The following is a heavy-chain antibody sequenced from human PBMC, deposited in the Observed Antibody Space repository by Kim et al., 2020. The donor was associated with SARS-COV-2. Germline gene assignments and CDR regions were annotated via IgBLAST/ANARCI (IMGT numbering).Heavy chain of an antibody. CDR1: GYIFSRYA. D-gene: IGHD6-13*01. J-gene: IGHJ4*02. Sequence: ASVKVSCKASGYIFSRYAIHWVRQAPGQRLEWMGWINGGNGHTKYSQKFQGRVTITRHTSATTAYMELSSLRYDDTAVFYCARESSSWTRENYFDSWGQGTLVTVSS. CDR3: ARESSSWTRENYFDS. V-gene: IGHV1-3*01. CDR2: INGGNGHT.